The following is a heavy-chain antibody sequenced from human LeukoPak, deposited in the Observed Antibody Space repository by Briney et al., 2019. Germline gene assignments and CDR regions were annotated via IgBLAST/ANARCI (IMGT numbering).Heavy chain of an antibody. CDR3: AKDREGRAAGDFDY. V-gene: IGHV3-7*03. J-gene: IGHJ4*02. D-gene: IGHD6-13*01. CDR2: IKQDGSEK. CDR1: GFTFSSYW. Sequence: GGSLRLSCAASGFTFSSYWMSWVRQAPGKGLEWVANIKQDGSEKYYVDSVKGRFTISRDNSKNTLYLQMNSLRAEDTAVYYCAKDREGRAAGDFDYWGQGTLVTVSS.